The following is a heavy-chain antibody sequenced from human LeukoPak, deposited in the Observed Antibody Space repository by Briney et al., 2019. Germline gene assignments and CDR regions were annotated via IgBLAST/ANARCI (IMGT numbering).Heavy chain of an antibody. CDR3: ARSTTRDHFDY. CDR2: ISSSGSTI. CDR1: GFTFSSYE. J-gene: IGHJ4*02. D-gene: IGHD2/OR15-2a*01. V-gene: IGHV3-48*03. Sequence: GGSLRLSCAASGFTFSSYEMNWVRQAPGKGLEWVSYISSSGSTIYYADSVKGRFTISRDDAKNSLYLQMNSLRAEDTAVYYCARSTTRDHFDYWGQGTLVTVSS.